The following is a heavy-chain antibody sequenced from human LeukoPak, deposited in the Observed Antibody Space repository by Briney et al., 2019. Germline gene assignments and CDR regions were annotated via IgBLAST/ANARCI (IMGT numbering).Heavy chain of an antibody. Sequence: PSETLSLTCTVSGGSISTGSYYWSWIRQPAGKGLEWIGHIYTSGSTYYNPSLKSRVTISVDTSKNQFSLKLSSVTAADTAVYYCARVLGYYYYMDVWDKGTTVTVSS. V-gene: IGHV4-61*09. CDR1: GGSISTGSYY. CDR2: IYTSGST. CDR3: ARVLGYYYYMDV. J-gene: IGHJ6*03.